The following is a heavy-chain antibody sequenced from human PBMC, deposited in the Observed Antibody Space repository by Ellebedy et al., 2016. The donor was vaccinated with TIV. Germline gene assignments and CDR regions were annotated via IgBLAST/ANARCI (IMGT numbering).Heavy chain of an antibody. CDR1: RHTLPNFY. J-gene: IGHJ4*02. CDR2: INPNSGGT. D-gene: IGHD2-2*01. V-gene: IGHV1-2*02. CDR3: ASDSLTQPPFCY. Sequence: ASVKVSXKTSRHTLPNFYIHWVRQAPGQGLEWMGWINPNSGGTNYAQKFQGRVTMTRDTSITTAYMELSRLRSDDTAVYYCASDSLTQPPFCYWGQGTLVTVSS.